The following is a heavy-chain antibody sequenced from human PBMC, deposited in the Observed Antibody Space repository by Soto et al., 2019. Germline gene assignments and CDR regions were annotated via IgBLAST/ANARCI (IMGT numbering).Heavy chain of an antibody. CDR2: IYYSGST. CDR3: ARWGTEYSRHVVGY. V-gene: IGHV4-31*03. D-gene: IGHD6-6*01. CDR1: GGSISSGGYY. Sequence: QVQLQESGPGLVKPSQTLSLTCTVSGGSISSGGYYWSWIRQHPGKGLEWIGYIYYSGSTYYNRSLKSRVTISVDTSKNQFSLKLSSVTAADTAVYYCARWGTEYSRHVVGYWGQGTLVTVSS. J-gene: IGHJ4*02.